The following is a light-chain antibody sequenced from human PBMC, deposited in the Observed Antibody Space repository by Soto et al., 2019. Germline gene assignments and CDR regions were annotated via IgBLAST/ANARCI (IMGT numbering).Light chain of an antibody. CDR3: QQRSNWLT. CDR2: DAS. J-gene: IGKJ4*01. CDR1: QSVSSY. V-gene: IGKV3-11*01. Sequence: EIVLTQSPATLSLSPGERATLSCRASQSVSSYLAWYQQKPGQAPSLLIYDASNRATGIPARLSGSGSGTDFTLTISSLEPEEFAVYYCQQRSNWLTLGGGTKVEIK.